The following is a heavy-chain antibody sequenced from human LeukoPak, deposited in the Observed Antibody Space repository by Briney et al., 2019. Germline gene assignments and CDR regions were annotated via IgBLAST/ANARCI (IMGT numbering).Heavy chain of an antibody. D-gene: IGHD3-10*01. V-gene: IGHV3-30*04. Sequence: PGRSLRLSCAASGFTFSSYAMHWVRQAPGKGLEWVAVISYDGSNKYCADSVKGRFTISRDNSKNTLYLQMNSLRAEDTAVYYCARDMNYYGSGSYYRVHYYYGMDVWGKGTTVTVSS. CDR3: ARDMNYYGSGSYYRVHYYYGMDV. CDR2: ISYDGSNK. CDR1: GFTFSSYA. J-gene: IGHJ6*04.